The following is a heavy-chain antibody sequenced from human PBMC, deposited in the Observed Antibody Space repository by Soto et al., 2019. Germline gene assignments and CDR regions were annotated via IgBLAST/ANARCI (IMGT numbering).Heavy chain of an antibody. CDR1: GFTVSSNY. D-gene: IGHD2-15*01. Sequence: GGSLRLSCAASGFTVSSNYMSWVRQAPGKGLEWVSVIYSGGSTYYADSVKGRFTISRHNSKNTLYLQMNSLRAEDTAVYYCARVRSGGSCHGCFSYYYYYMDVWGKGTTVTVSS. V-gene: IGHV3-53*04. CDR2: IYSGGST. CDR3: ARVRSGGSCHGCFSYYYYYMDV. J-gene: IGHJ6*03.